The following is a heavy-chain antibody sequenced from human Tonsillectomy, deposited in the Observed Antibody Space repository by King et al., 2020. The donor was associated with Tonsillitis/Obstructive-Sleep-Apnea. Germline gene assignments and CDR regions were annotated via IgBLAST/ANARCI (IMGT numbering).Heavy chain of an antibody. D-gene: IGHD3-10*01. V-gene: IGHV4-59*01. Sequence: QLQESGPGLVKPSETLSLTCTVSGGSISTYFWNWIRQPPGPGLEWIGYIYYRGSTNYHPSLKSRVTTPVDTSKNQFSLKLRPVTAADTAVYYCARDVLMGRGIIGFDSWGQGTLVTVSS. CDR3: ARDVLMGRGIIGFDS. J-gene: IGHJ4*02. CDR1: GGSISTYF. CDR2: IYYRGST.